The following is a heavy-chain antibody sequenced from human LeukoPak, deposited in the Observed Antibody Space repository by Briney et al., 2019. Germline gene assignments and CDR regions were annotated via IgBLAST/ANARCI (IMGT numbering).Heavy chain of an antibody. J-gene: IGHJ4*02. CDR1: GYTFTGYY. V-gene: IGHV1-2*02. CDR2: INPNSGGT. Sequence: ASVKVSCKASGYTFTGYYMHWVRQAPGQGLEWMGWINPNSGGTNYAQKFQGRVTMTRDTSISTAYMELRSLRSDDTAVYYCARGGSTVTQTPFDYWGQGTLVTVSS. CDR3: ARGGSTVTQTPFDY. D-gene: IGHD4-17*01.